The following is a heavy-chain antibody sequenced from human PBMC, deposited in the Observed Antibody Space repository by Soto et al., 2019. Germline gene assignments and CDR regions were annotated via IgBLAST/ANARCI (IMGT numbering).Heavy chain of an antibody. Sequence: SETLSLTCTVSGGSISSSNYYWGWIRQPPGRGLEWIGSIYYSGSTYYNPSLQSRVTISVDTSNNQFSLKLSSVTAADTAVFYCARMAPRGYASWGQGTLVTVSS. CDR3: ARMAPRGYAS. D-gene: IGHD2-2*01. CDR2: IYYSGST. CDR1: GGSISSSNYY. V-gene: IGHV4-39*01. J-gene: IGHJ5*02.